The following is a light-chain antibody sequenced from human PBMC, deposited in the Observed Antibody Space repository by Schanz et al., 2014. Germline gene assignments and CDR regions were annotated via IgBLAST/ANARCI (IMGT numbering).Light chain of an antibody. CDR3: SSYGGSHNYV. J-gene: IGLJ1*01. CDR1: SSDIGNYNY. Sequence: QSALTQPPSASGSPGQSVTISCTGTSSDIGNYNYVSWYQQHPGQAPKLVIYEVTKRPSGVPDRFSGSKSGNTASLTVSGLQAEDEADYYCSSYGGSHNYVFGTGTKLTVL. CDR2: EVT. V-gene: IGLV2-8*01.